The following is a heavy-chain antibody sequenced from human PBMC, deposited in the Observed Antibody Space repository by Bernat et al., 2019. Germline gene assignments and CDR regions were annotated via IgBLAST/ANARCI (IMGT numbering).Heavy chain of an antibody. CDR3: ATFGGTGWYSFDY. V-gene: IGHV4-61*05. Sequence: QVQLQESGPGLVKPSETLSLTCTVSGGSIRSSSYYWGWIRQPPGKGLEWIGNIYYSGSTKYNESLKSRVTMSADTSIKQFSLKLSSVTAADTAVYYCATFGGTGWYSFDYWGQGTLVTVSS. D-gene: IGHD6-19*01. J-gene: IGHJ4*02. CDR1: GGSIRSSSYY. CDR2: IYYSGST.